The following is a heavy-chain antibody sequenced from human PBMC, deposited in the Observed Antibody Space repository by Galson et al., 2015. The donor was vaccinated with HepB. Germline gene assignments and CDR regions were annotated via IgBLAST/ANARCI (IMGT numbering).Heavy chain of an antibody. D-gene: IGHD3-3*01. Sequence: LRLSCAASGFTFSSHGMNWVRQAPGKGLEWVATIWVDGTNKFYADSVKGRFTISRANSKNTLSLQMNSLRADDTAVYYCAREGDPHIYWSALDFWGQGILVTVSS. J-gene: IGHJ4*02. CDR3: AREGDPHIYWSALDF. CDR1: GFTFSSHG. V-gene: IGHV3-33*01. CDR2: IWVDGTNK.